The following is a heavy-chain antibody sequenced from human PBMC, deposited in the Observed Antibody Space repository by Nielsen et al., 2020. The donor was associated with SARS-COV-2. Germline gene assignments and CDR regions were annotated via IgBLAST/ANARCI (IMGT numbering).Heavy chain of an antibody. CDR3: ARGIRHCSGGSCYLPLVYFDY. D-gene: IGHD2-15*01. CDR1: GGSISSSPYY. J-gene: IGHJ4*02. Sequence: SETLSLTCTVSGGSISSSPYYWGWMRQPPGKGLEWIVSIYQSGSTYYSPSLKSRITISVDTSKNQFSLKLTSVTAADTAVYYCARGIRHCSGGSCYLPLVYFDYWGQGSLVTVSS. CDR2: IYQSGST. V-gene: IGHV4-39*07.